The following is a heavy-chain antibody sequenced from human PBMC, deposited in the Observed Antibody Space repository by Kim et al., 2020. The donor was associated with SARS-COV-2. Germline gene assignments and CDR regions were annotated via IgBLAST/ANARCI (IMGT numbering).Heavy chain of an antibody. Sequence: GGSLRLSCAASGFTFSSYEMNWVRQAPGKGLEWVSYISSSGSTIYYADSVKGRFTISRDNAKNSLYLQMNSLRAEDTAVYYCARDFSYDSSGYPNYYFDYWGQGTLVTVSS. CDR2: ISSSGSTI. CDR3: ARDFSYDSSGYPNYYFDY. CDR1: GFTFSSYE. J-gene: IGHJ4*02. V-gene: IGHV3-48*03. D-gene: IGHD3-22*01.